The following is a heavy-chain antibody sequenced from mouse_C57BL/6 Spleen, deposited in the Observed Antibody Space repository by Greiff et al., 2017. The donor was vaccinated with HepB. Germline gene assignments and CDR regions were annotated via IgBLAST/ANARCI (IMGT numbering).Heavy chain of an antibody. CDR1: GYTFTSYW. CDR2: IDPNSGGT. Sequence: VQLQQPGAELVKPGASEKLSCKASGYTFTSYWMHWVKQRPGRGLEWIGRIDPNSGGTKYNEKFKSKATLTVDKPSSTAYMQLSSLTSEDSAVYYCASEGQLRLRGNFDYWGQGTTLTVSS. J-gene: IGHJ2*01. CDR3: ASEGQLRLRGNFDY. V-gene: IGHV1-72*01. D-gene: IGHD3-2*02.